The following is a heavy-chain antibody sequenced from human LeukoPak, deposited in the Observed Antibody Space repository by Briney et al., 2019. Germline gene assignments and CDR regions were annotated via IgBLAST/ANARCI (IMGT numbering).Heavy chain of an antibody. J-gene: IGHJ6*03. CDR2: NYNRRST. CDR3: ARDYDILTGYHYLDV. V-gene: IGHV4-4*07. D-gene: IGHD3-9*01. Sequence: SETLSLTCTLSGGSLISYYWSWIRHPAGKGLEWIGRNYNRRSTHYNPPLHSRVTISVDQTKNQFSLKLSPVPAAETAVYNCARDYDILTGYHYLDVWGKETTVTVSS. CDR1: GGSLISYY.